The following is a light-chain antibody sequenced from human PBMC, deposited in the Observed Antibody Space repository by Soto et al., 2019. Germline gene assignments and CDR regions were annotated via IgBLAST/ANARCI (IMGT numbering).Light chain of an antibody. CDR1: SGDVGGYKY. J-gene: IGLJ2*01. Sequence: QSALTQPASVSGSPGQSITISCTGTSGDVGGYKYVSWYQQHPGNAPKLMIYEVSNRPSGVSNRFSGSKSGNTASLTISGLKAEDEADYYCSSYTSSGTPVLFGGGTKVTVL. CDR3: SSYTSSGTPVL. V-gene: IGLV2-14*01. CDR2: EVS.